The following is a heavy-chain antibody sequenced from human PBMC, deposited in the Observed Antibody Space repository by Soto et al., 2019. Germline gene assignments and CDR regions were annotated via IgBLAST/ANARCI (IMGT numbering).Heavy chain of an antibody. CDR1: GFTFSNAW. J-gene: IGHJ3*02. Sequence: EVQLVESGGGLVKPGGSLRLSCAASGFTFSNAWMNWVRQAPGKGLEWVGRIKSKTDGGTTDYAAPVKGRFTISRDDSKNTLYLQMNRLKTEDTAVYYCTTTLTIRQRGGAPDGGAFDIWGQGTMVTVSS. D-gene: IGHD3-9*01. CDR3: TTTLTIRQRGGAPDGGAFDI. V-gene: IGHV3-15*07. CDR2: IKSKTDGGTT.